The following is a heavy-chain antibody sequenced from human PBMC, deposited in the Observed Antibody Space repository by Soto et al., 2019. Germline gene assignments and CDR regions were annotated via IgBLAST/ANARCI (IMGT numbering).Heavy chain of an antibody. CDR1: GGSISSYY. J-gene: IGHJ6*02. CDR3: ARSPKYYYYGMDV. V-gene: IGHV4-59*01. CDR2: IYYSGST. Sequence: SETLSLTCTVSGGSISSYYWSWIRQPPGKGLEWIGYIYYSGSTNYNPSLKSRVTISVDTSKNQFSLKLSSVTAADTAVYYCARSPKYYYYGMDVWGQGTTGTVSS.